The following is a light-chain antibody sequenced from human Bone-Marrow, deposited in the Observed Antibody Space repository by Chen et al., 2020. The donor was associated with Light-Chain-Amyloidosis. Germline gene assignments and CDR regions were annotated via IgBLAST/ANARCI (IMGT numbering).Light chain of an antibody. J-gene: IGLJ1*01. Sequence: QSALTQPASVSGSPGQSITISCTVTSGDVGTYNYVAWYQQHPGKAPKVMIYALSNRPSGVSNLFSGSKSGNTSSLTISGLQAEDEADYYCRSFTSSSSYVFGPGTKVTVL. CDR3: RSFTSSSSYV. CDR2: ALS. CDR1: SGDVGTYNY. V-gene: IGLV2-14*01.